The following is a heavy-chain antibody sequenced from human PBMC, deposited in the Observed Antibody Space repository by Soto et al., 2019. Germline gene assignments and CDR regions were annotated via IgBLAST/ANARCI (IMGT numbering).Heavy chain of an antibody. J-gene: IGHJ4*02. CDR1: GGSISSYY. CDR3: ARHPDYDILTGFDY. D-gene: IGHD3-9*01. CDR2: IYYSGST. V-gene: IGHV4-59*08. Sequence: PSETLSLTCTVSGGSISSYYWSWIRQPPGKGLEWIGYIYYSGSTNYNPSLKSRVTISVDTSKNQFSLKLGSVTAEDTAVYYCARHPDYDILTGFDYWGQGTLVTVSS.